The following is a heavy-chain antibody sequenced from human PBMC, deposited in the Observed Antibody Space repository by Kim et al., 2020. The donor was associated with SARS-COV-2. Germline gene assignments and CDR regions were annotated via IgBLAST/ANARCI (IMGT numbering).Heavy chain of an antibody. J-gene: IGHJ4*02. Sequence: RSTPYADSVKGRFTIPRDNTKNTLSLEMNSLRADDTAVYFCASGYNYRFDHWGQGALVSVSS. V-gene: IGHV3-74*03. CDR3: ASGYNYRFDH. CDR2: RST. D-gene: IGHD5-12*01.